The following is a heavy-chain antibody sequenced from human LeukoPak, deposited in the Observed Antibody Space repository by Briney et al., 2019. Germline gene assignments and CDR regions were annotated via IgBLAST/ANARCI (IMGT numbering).Heavy chain of an antibody. CDR3: ARDPATGTTNDPTMGY. D-gene: IGHD1-1*01. Sequence: PGGSLRLSCAASGFAFSTYSMNWVRQAPGKGPEWVSYISSSSSTIFYADSVKGRFTISRDNAKNSLYLQMNSLRAEDTAVYYCARDPATGTTNDPTMGYWGQGTLVTVSS. CDR2: ISSSSSTI. CDR1: GFAFSTYS. V-gene: IGHV3-48*01. J-gene: IGHJ4*02.